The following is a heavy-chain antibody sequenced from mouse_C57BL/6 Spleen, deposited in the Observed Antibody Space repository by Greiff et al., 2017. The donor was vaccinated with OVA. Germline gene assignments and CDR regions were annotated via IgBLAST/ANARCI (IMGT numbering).Heavy chain of an antibody. CDR2: IYPGDGDT. D-gene: IGHD2-3*01. J-gene: IGHJ1*03. CDR3: ARGGLYDGYPWYFDV. Sequence: QVQLQQSGPELVKPGASVKISCKASGYAFSSSWMNWVKQRPGKGLEWIGRIYPGDGDTNYNGKFKGKATLTAGKSSSTAYMQLSSLTSEDSAVYFCARGGLYDGYPWYFDVWGTGTTVTVSS. V-gene: IGHV1-82*01. CDR1: GYAFSSSW.